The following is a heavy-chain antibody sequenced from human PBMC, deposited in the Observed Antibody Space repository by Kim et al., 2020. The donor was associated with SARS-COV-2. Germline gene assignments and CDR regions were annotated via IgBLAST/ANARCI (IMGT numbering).Heavy chain of an antibody. Sequence: GGSLRLSCAASGFTFSSYAMHWVRQAPGKGLEWVAVISYDGSNKYYADSVKGRFTISRDNSKNTLYLQMNSLRAEHTAVYYCARGRWLQGFDYWGQGTLVTVSS. CDR2: ISYDGSNK. J-gene: IGHJ4*02. CDR1: GFTFSSYA. D-gene: IGHD5-12*01. V-gene: IGHV3-30-3*01. CDR3: ARGRWLQGFDY.